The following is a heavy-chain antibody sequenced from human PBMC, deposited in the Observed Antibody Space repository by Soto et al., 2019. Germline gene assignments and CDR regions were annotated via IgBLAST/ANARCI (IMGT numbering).Heavy chain of an antibody. V-gene: IGHV4-31*03. Sequence: PSETLSLTCTVSGGSISSGGYYWSWIRQHPGKGLEWIGYIYYSKSTYYNPSLKSRVTISLDTSKNQFSLKLTSVTAADTAVYYCARSIVVVTALDYWGQGTLVTVSS. D-gene: IGHD2-21*02. CDR2: IYYSKST. CDR1: GGSISSGGYY. CDR3: ARSIVVVTALDY. J-gene: IGHJ4*02.